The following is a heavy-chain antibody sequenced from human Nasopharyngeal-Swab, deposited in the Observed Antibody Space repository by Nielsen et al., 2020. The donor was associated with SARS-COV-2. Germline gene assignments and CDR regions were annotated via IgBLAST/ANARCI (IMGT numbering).Heavy chain of an antibody. CDR1: GFTFDDYG. CDR2: ISWNSVSI. V-gene: IGHV3-9*01. CDR3: AKGIAAAGSRCLDY. D-gene: IGHD6-13*01. J-gene: IGHJ4*02. Sequence: SLKISCAASGFTFDDYGMYWVRQAPGKGLEWVAGISWNSVSIGYADSVKGRFTISRDNAKNAVYLQMNSLRAEDTAFYYCAKGIAAAGSRCLDYWGQGTLVTVSS.